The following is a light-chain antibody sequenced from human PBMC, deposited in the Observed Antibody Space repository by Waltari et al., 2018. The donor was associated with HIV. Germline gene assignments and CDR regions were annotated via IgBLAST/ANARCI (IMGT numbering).Light chain of an antibody. CDR3: SSYTSSSTPVV. CDR2: EVS. CDR1: SSAVGGYNY. Sequence: QSALTQPASVSGSPGQSITISCTGTSSAVGGYNYVPWYQQHPGKAPKLMIYEVSNRPSGVSNSFSGSKSGNTASLTISGLQAEDEADYYCSSYTSSSTPVVFGGGTKLTVL. J-gene: IGLJ2*01. V-gene: IGLV2-14*01.